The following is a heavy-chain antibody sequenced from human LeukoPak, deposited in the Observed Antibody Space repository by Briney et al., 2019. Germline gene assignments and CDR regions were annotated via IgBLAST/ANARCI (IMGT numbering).Heavy chain of an antibody. J-gene: IGHJ4*02. CDR3: ARDLLLSL. CDR2: IYTSGST. CDR1: GGSISSGSYY. Sequence: PSETLSLTCTVSGGSISSGSYYWSWIRQPAGKGLEWIGRIYTSGSTNYNPSLKSRVTISVDTSKNQFSLKLSSVTAADTAVYYCARDLLLSLWGQGTLVTVSS. D-gene: IGHD3-10*01. V-gene: IGHV4-61*02.